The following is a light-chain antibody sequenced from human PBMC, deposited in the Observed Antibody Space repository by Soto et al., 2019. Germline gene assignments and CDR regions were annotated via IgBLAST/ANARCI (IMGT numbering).Light chain of an antibody. Sequence: QSALTQPASVSGSPGQSITISCTGTSSDVGAYNYVSWYQHNPGQAPKLLIYEVTNRPSGVSGRFSGSKSGNTASLTISGLQTEDGADYYCSAYTRSSTLVFGGGTKLTVL. J-gene: IGLJ2*01. V-gene: IGLV2-14*01. CDR2: EVT. CDR1: SSDVGAYNY. CDR3: SAYTRSSTLV.